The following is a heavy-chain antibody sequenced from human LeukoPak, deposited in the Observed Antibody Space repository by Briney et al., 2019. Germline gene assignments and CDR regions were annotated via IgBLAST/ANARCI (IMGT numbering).Heavy chain of an antibody. V-gene: IGHV1-58*02. CDR3: ARAVSGSLYGDFDF. CDR1: GFTFSNSA. J-gene: IGHJ4*02. D-gene: IGHD1-26*01. CDR2: IGVAGGNT. Sequence: ASVKVSCKASGFTFSNSAIQWVRQARGQRLEWIGWIGVAGGNTNYAQTLQGRITITRDMSTSTAYMELTSLRSDDTAVYYCARAVSGSLYGDFDFWGQGTLVTVSS.